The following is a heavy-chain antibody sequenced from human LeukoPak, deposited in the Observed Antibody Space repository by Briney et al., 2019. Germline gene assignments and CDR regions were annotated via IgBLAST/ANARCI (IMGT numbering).Heavy chain of an antibody. CDR3: ARAPRGPLVIAASGTGRFDP. CDR1: GGSISISGNY. CDR2: IYPSGST. Sequence: SQTLSLTCTVSGGSISISGNYWSWIRQHPGQGLEWIGYIYPSGSTHYNPSLKSRVTISVDTPRSQFFLNLTSVTAADTAVYFGARAPRGPLVIAASGTGRFDPWGQGTLVTVSS. V-gene: IGHV4-31*03. D-gene: IGHD6-13*01. J-gene: IGHJ5*02.